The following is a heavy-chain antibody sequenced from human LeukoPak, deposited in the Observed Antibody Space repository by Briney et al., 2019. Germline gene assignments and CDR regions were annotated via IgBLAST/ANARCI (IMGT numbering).Heavy chain of an antibody. D-gene: IGHD3-3*01. CDR1: GGSINTYY. CDR2: INHSGST. CDR3: ARGGRYYDFWSGYPDAFDI. V-gene: IGHV4-34*01. Sequence: SETLSLTCTVSGGSINTYYWSWIRQPPGKGLEWIGEINHSGSTNYNPSLKSRVTISVDTSKNQFSLKLSSVTAADTAVYYCARGGRYYDFWSGYPDAFDIWGQGTMVTVSS. J-gene: IGHJ3*02.